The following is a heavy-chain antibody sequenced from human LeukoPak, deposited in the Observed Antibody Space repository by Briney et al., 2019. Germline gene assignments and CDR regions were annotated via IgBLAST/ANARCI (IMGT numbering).Heavy chain of an antibody. CDR3: TASMSRGVTAARN. CDR2: IKAKIDGGPT. J-gene: IGHJ4*02. Sequence: PGGSLRLSCTASGITFSDVVMSWVRQAPGKGLEWIGRIKAKIDGGPTAYAASVNGRFYITRDDSQNMVFLQMNSLESEDAGVYYCTASMSRGVTAARNWGQGTLVTVSS. V-gene: IGHV3-15*01. CDR1: GITFSDVV. D-gene: IGHD2-21*02.